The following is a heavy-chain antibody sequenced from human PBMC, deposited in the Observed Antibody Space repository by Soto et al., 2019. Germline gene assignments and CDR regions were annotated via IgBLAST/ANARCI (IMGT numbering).Heavy chain of an antibody. D-gene: IGHD2-2*01. Sequence: GXSXKVSCKAAGGTXSSYASGWVRQAPGQGLEWIGGIIPIFCTANYAQKFQGRVTITAYESTRTAYMELSSLRSEDTAVYYCASVVVPAAMNPGAIWLPHYYYYGMDVWGQGTTGTVSS. J-gene: IGHJ6*02. CDR3: ASVVVPAAMNPGAIWLPHYYYYGMDV. CDR1: GGTXSSYA. V-gene: IGHV1-69*13. CDR2: IIPIFCTA.